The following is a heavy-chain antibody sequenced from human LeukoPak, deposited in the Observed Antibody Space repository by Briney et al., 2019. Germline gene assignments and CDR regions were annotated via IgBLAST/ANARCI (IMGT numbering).Heavy chain of an antibody. J-gene: IGHJ4*02. CDR1: GFTFDDYA. CDR2: ISGDGGST. D-gene: IGHD5-18*01. Sequence: GGSLRLSCAASGFTFDDYAMHWVRQAPGKGLEWVSLISGDGGSTYYADSVKGRFTISRDNSKNSLYLQMNSLRTEDTALYYCAKDKQHGYSYGPLSFDYWGQGTLVTVSS. CDR3: AKDKQHGYSYGPLSFDY. V-gene: IGHV3-43*02.